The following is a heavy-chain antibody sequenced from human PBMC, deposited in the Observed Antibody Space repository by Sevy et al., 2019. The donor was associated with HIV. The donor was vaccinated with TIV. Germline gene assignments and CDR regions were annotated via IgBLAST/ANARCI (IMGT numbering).Heavy chain of an antibody. V-gene: IGHV1-24*01. CDR3: ATTRATDDSYGSAFDY. J-gene: IGHJ4*02. Sequence: ASVKVSCKVSGSTLSGLSMHWVRQVPGKGLEWMARFDPEDGETIYAQKFQGRVTMTVDTSTDTAYMELSSLRSEDTAVYYCATTRATDDSYGSAFDYWGQGTLVTVSS. CDR1: GSTLSGLS. D-gene: IGHD5-18*01. CDR2: FDPEDGET.